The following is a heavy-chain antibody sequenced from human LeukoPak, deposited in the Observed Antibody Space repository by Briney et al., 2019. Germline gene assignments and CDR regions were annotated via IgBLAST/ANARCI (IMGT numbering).Heavy chain of an antibody. CDR3: ARESNPARPLDY. V-gene: IGHV4-4*07. D-gene: IGHD4-11*01. J-gene: IGHJ4*02. Sequence: SETLSLTCTVSGGSISSYYWSWLRQPAGKGLEWIGRIYTSGSTNYNPSLKSRVTMSVDTSKNQFSLKLSSVTAADTAVYYCARESNPARPLDYWGQGTLVTVSS. CDR2: IYTSGST. CDR1: GGSISSYY.